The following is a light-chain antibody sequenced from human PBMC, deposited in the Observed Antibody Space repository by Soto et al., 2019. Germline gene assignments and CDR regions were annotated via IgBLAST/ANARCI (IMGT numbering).Light chain of an antibody. V-gene: IGKV1-33*01. J-gene: IGKJ4*01. Sequence: DVQMTQSPSSLSASVGDRVIITCKANQSIANFLNWFLHKPGEAPKLLISDASHLELGVPSRFSGSRSGTDFVLDISNLQSEDVATYFCQQYEDLPLTFGGGTKVDI. CDR2: DAS. CDR1: QSIANF. CDR3: QQYEDLPLT.